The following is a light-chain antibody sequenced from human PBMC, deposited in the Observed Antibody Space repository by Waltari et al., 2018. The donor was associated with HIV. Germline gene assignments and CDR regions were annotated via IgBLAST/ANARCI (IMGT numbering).Light chain of an antibody. Sequence: QSALTQPRPVSGSPGQSVTISCTGPSSDVGGYDYVYWYQHHPGKDPQLIIYHVTKRPSGVPDRFSGSKSGNTASLTISGLQAEDEADYYCCSYAGDSSYVFGTGTEVTV. J-gene: IGLJ1*01. CDR1: SSDVGGYDY. CDR3: CSYAGDSSYV. V-gene: IGLV2-11*01. CDR2: HVT.